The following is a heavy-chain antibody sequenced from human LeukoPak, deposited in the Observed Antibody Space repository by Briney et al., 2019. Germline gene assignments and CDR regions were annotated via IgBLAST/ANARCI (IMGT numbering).Heavy chain of an antibody. V-gene: IGHV3-30-3*02. Sequence: PGGSLRLSCAASGFTFSSYAMHWVRQAPGKGLEWVAVISYDGSNKYYADSVKGRFTISRDNSKNTLYLQMNSLRAEDTAVYYCAKSRELWTYWYFDLWGRGILVTVSS. CDR3: AKSRELWTYWYFDL. CDR2: ISYDGSNK. CDR1: GFTFSSYA. J-gene: IGHJ2*01. D-gene: IGHD1-26*01.